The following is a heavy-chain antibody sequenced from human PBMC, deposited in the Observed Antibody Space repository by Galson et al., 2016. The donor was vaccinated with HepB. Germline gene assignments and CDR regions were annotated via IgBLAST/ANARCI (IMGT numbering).Heavy chain of an antibody. D-gene: IGHD1-26*01. J-gene: IGHJ4*02. Sequence: SVKVSCKASGYTFTNYYIHWVRQAPGQGLEWMGIINPSGGSTSYAQKFQGRVTMTRDTSTSTVYMELSSLRSEDMAVYYCADVVGPTHFDYWGQGTLVTVSS. CDR2: INPSGGST. CDR3: ADVVGPTHFDY. V-gene: IGHV1-46*01. CDR1: GYTFTNYY.